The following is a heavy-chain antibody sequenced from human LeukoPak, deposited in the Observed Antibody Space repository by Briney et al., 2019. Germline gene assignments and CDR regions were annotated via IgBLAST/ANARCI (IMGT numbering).Heavy chain of an antibody. V-gene: IGHV4-59*11. CDR1: GGSISGHY. CDR3: ARDLGDDIYAHFDS. D-gene: IGHD2/OR15-2a*01. J-gene: IGHJ4*02. CDR2: IYYSGGA. Sequence: SETLSLTCTVSGGSISGHYWNWIRQPPGKGLEWIEYIYYSGGAYYNPSLQSRVTLSVDTSKNQFSLKLTSVTAADTAVYYCARDLGDDIYAHFDSWGQGTLVTVSS.